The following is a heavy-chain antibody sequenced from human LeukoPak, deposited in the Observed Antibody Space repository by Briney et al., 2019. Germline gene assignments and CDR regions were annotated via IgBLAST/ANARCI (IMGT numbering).Heavy chain of an antibody. CDR1: GFTFSSSA. J-gene: IGHJ4*02. D-gene: IGHD1-26*01. CDR2: ISASGGST. V-gene: IGHV3-23*01. Sequence: GGSLRLSCAASGFTFSSSAMSWVRQVPGKGLEWVSGISASGGSTSYADSVRGRFTISRDNSKNTLYVQMNSLRDEDTAVYYCAEDQRWESPHYLDSWGQGTLVTVSS. CDR3: AEDQRWESPHYLDS.